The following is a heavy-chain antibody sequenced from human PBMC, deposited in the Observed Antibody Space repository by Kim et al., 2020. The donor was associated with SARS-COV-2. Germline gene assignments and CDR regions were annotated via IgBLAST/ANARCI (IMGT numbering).Heavy chain of an antibody. D-gene: IGHD1-1*01. J-gene: IGHJ6*02. V-gene: IGHV3-30-3*02. CDR2: ISYDGSNK. CDR1: GFTFSRYA. CDR3: VKNWNLDV. Sequence: GGSLRLSCAASGFTFSRYAMVWVRQAPGKGLECVAVISYDGSNKLYADSVKGRFTISRDNYRNTVDLQMDSLRAEDTAVYFCVKNWNLDVWGQGTTVIVSS.